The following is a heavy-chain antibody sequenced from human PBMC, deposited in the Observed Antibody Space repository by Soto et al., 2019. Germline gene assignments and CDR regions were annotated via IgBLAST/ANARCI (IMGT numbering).Heavy chain of an antibody. Sequence: GGSLRLSCAASGFTFSSYAMSWVRQAPGKGLEWVSAISGSGGSTYYADSVKGRFTISRDNSKNTLYLQMTSLRAEDTAVYYCATPTYGSGYNWFDPWGQGTLVTVSS. CDR3: ATPTYGSGYNWFDP. CDR2: ISGSGGST. CDR1: GFTFSSYA. V-gene: IGHV3-23*01. J-gene: IGHJ5*02. D-gene: IGHD3-10*01.